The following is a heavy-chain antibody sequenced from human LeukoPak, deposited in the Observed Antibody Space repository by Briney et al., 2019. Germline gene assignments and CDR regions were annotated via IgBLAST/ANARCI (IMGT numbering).Heavy chain of an antibody. Sequence: GGSLRLSCAASGFSFSSYSMNWVRQAPGKGLEWVSSISSSSGYIYYTDSVRGRFTISRDNHKNSMYLQMNSLRAEDTAVYYCARDYRPGTFDIWGQGTIVTV. CDR2: ISSSSGYI. J-gene: IGHJ3*02. CDR1: GFSFSSYS. CDR3: ARDYRPGTFDI. D-gene: IGHD3-10*01. V-gene: IGHV3-21*01.